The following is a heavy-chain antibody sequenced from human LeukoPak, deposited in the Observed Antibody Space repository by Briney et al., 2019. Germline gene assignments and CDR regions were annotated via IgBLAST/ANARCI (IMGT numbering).Heavy chain of an antibody. CDR3: PKPPREDYGDYCFNF. Sequence: GGSLRLSCAASGFIFSRFGMSWVRQAPGSGLEWVAAISPRGDEAFYASSVKGRFTISRDNSKNTLYLQMNSLRADDTAVYYCPKPPREDYGDYCFNFWGQGTPVTVSS. CDR1: GFIFSRFG. D-gene: IGHD4-17*01. V-gene: IGHV3-23*01. CDR2: ISPRGDEA. J-gene: IGHJ4*02.